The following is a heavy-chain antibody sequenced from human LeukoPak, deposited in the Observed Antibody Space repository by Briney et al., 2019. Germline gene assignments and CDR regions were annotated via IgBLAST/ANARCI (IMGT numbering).Heavy chain of an antibody. Sequence: ASVKVSCKASGGTFSSYAISWVRQAPGQGLEWMGRIIPILGIANYAQKFQGRVTITADKSTSTAYMELSSLRSEDTAVYYCARSSRRPGAGNFDYWGQGTLVTVSS. D-gene: IGHD6-19*01. CDR1: GGTFSSYA. CDR3: ARSSRRPGAGNFDY. CDR2: IIPILGIA. V-gene: IGHV1-69*04. J-gene: IGHJ4*02.